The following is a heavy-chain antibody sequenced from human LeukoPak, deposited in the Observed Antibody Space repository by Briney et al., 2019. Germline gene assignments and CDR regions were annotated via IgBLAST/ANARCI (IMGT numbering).Heavy chain of an antibody. CDR1: GFTFSNYE. Sequence: PGGSLRLSCAASGFTFSNYEMNWVRQAPGKGLEWVPYISNGGITIYYADSVKGRFTISRDNAKSSLFLQMNSLRAEDTAVYYCATVGRSTRPGHWGQGTLVTVSS. D-gene: IGHD6-6*01. J-gene: IGHJ4*02. CDR2: ISNGGITI. CDR3: ATVGRSTRPGH. V-gene: IGHV3-48*03.